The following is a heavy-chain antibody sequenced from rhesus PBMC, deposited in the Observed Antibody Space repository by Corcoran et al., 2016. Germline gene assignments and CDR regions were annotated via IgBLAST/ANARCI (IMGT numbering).Heavy chain of an antibody. D-gene: IGHD6-37*01. CDR3: VGLMVAGPVEY. CDR2: ISVDDRST. Sequence: LQLQESGPGLVKPSETLSLTCAVSGGSISSNSWTWIRQPPGKGLEWIGRISVDDRSTDYNPSLRRRVNISTDTSKTQFSLKVDSVTAADTAVYYCVGLMVAGPVEYWGQGVLVTVSS. CDR1: GGSISSNS. V-gene: IGHV4-173*01. J-gene: IGHJ4*01.